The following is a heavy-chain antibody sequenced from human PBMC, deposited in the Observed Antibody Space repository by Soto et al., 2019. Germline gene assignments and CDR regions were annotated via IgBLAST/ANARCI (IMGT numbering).Heavy chain of an antibody. CDR1: GFTFDSYP. Sequence: GGSLRLSCAVSGFTFDSYPMHWVRQAPGKGLEWVAVVSYDGTKEYYADSVKGRFTISRDNSKSTLSLQMNSLRADDTAVYYCARAEYSSSWSPYYYYYGMDVWGQGTTVTSP. CDR2: VSYDGTKE. CDR3: ARAEYSSSWSPYYYYYGMDV. J-gene: IGHJ6*02. V-gene: IGHV3-30*14. D-gene: IGHD6-13*01.